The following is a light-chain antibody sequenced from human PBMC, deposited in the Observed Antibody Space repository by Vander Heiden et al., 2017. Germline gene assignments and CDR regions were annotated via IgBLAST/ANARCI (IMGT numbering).Light chain of an antibody. J-gene: IGLJ2*01. Sequence: QSALTPPASVSGSPRQSITISCTGTSNDVGGYNYVSWYQQHPGKAPKLIIYEVTHRPSGVSNRFSGSKSGNTASLTISGLQAEDEAHYYCNSYTSISTQVFGGGTKLTVL. V-gene: IGLV2-14*03. CDR3: NSYTSISTQV. CDR2: EVT. CDR1: SNDVGGYNY.